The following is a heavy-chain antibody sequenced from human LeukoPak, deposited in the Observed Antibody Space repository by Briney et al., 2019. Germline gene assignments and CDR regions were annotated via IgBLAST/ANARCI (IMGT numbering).Heavy chain of an antibody. CDR2: IYSDGRT. CDR3: AKEGPRNSRCSGGSCYSFVLRNYFDY. D-gene: IGHD2-15*01. CDR1: GFTVSNKY. Sequence: GRSLRLSCAASGFTVSNKYMTWVRQAPGKGLEWVSLIYSDGRTYYADSVKGRCTISRDNSKNTLYLQMNSLRAEDTAVYYCAKEGPRNSRCSGGSCYSFVLRNYFDYWGQGTLVTVSS. J-gene: IGHJ4*02. V-gene: IGHV3-53*05.